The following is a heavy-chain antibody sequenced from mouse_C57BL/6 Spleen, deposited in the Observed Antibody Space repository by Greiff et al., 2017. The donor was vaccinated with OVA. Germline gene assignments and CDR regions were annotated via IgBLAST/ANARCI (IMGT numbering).Heavy chain of an antibody. V-gene: IGHV1-69*01. J-gene: IGHJ4*01. CDR2: IDPSDSYT. D-gene: IGHD4-1*01. Sequence: VQLQQPGAELVMPGASVKLSCKASGYTFTSYWMHWVKQRPGQGLEWIGEIDPSDSYTNYNQKLKGKPTLTVDKSSSTAYMQLSSLTSEDSAVYYCARWNWDAYAMDYWGQGTSVTVSS. CDR3: ARWNWDAYAMDY. CDR1: GYTFTSYW.